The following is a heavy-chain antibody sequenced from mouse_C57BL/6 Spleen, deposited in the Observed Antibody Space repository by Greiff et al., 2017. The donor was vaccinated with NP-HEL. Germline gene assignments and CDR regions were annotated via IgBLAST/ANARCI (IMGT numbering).Heavy chain of an antibody. CDR3: ARAPYSRRAMDC. Sequence: DVHLVESGGGLVKPGGSLKLSCAASGFTFSSYAMSWVRQTPEKRLEWVATISDGGSYTYYPDNVKGRFTISRDNAKNTLYLQMSHLKAEDTAMYYCARAPYSRRAMDCWGKGTSVTVAS. CDR1: GFTFSSYA. CDR2: ISDGGSYT. D-gene: IGHD2-10*01. J-gene: IGHJ4*01. V-gene: IGHV5-4*01.